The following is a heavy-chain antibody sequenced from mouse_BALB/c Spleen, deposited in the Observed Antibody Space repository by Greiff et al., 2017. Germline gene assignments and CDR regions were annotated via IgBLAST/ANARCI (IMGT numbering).Heavy chain of an antibody. V-gene: IGHV3-6*02. J-gene: IGHJ2*01. CDR3: ARMRYDGYYFDY. D-gene: IGHD2-14*01. CDR2: ISYDGSN. CDR1: GYSITSGYY. Sequence: EVKLVESGPGLVKPSQSLSLTCSVTGYSITSGYYWNWIRQFPGNKLEWMGYISYDGSNNYNPSLKNRISITRDTSKNQFFLKLNSVTTEDTATYYCARMRYDGYYFDYWGQGTTLTVSS.